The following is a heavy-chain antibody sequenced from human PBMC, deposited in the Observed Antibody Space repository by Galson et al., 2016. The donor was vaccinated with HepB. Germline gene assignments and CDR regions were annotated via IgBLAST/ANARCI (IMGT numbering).Heavy chain of an antibody. V-gene: IGHV3-15*07. CDR1: GFSFNNAW. D-gene: IGHD2-2*01. J-gene: IGHJ6*02. Sequence: SLRLSCAASGFSFNNAWMNWVRQAPGKGLEWVGRIKSKTDGGTTDFAAPVKGRFSISRDDSKNTMYLQMNSLKTEDTAMYYCTTTLDAYQRRDYDYFYGIDVWGQGTTVTVSS. CDR2: IKSKTDGGTT. CDR3: TTTLDAYQRRDYDYFYGIDV.